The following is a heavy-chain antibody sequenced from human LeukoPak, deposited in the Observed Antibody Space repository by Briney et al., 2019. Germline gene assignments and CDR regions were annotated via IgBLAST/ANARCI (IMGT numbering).Heavy chain of an antibody. V-gene: IGHV3-23*01. CDR2: TSGSGGNT. J-gene: IGHJ5*02. Sequence: PGGSPRLSCAASGFTFSSYAMSWVRQAPGKGLEWVSATSGSGGNTYYADSVKGRFTISRDNSKKTLYLQLSRLRAEDTAVYYCAKDPGVARFGELWNYLDPWGQGTLVTVSS. CDR3: AKDPGVARFGELWNYLDP. CDR1: GFTFSSYA. D-gene: IGHD3-10*01.